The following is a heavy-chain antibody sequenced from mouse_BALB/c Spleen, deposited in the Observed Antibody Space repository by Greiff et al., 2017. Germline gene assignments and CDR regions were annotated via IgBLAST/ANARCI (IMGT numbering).Heavy chain of an antibody. J-gene: IGHJ2*01. D-gene: IGHD1-2*01. CDR3: AREDYGYDY. Sequence: QVQLQQSGAELARPGASVKLSCKASGYTFTSYWMQWVKQRPGQGLEWIGAIYPGDGDTRYTQKFKGKATLTADKSSSTAYMQLSSLASEDSAVYYCAREDYGYDYWGQGTTLTVSS. CDR2: IYPGDGDT. CDR1: GYTFTSYW. V-gene: IGHV1-87*01.